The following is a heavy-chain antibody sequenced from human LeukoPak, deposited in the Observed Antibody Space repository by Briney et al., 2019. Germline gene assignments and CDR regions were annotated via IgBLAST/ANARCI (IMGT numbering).Heavy chain of an antibody. D-gene: IGHD4-17*01. CDR3: AREYGDYEGVSSAFDI. Sequence: ASVKVSCKASGYTFTSYYMHWVRQAPGQGLERMGIINPSGGSTSYAQKFQGRVTMTRDTSTSTVYMELSSLRSEDTAVYYCAREYGDYEGVSSAFDIWGQGTMVTVSS. CDR1: GYTFTSYY. J-gene: IGHJ3*02. V-gene: IGHV1-46*01. CDR2: INPSGGST.